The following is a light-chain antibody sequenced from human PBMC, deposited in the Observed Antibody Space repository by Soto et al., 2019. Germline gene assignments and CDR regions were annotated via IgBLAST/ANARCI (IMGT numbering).Light chain of an antibody. CDR3: QQYDDPPLT. Sequence: DIVMTQSPDSLTVSLGERATVNCKSSQSILYNSNNKNYLAWYQQKIGQPPKLLISWASIRESGVPDRFSGSGSGTDFTLTISSLQAEDVAVYYCQQYDDPPLTVGGGTKVEI. J-gene: IGKJ4*02. V-gene: IGKV4-1*01. CDR2: WAS. CDR1: QSILYNSNNKNY.